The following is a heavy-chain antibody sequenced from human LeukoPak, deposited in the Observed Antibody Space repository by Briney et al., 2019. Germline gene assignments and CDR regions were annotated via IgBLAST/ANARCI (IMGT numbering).Heavy chain of an antibody. J-gene: IGHJ4*02. V-gene: IGHV1-69*04. CDR3: ARWLELPFVTGLEY. CDR1: GGTFSSYA. CDR2: IIPILGIA. D-gene: IGHD1-7*01. Sequence: SVKVSCKASGGTFSSYAISWVRQAPGQGLEWMGRIIPILGIANYAQKFQGRVTITAGKSTSTAYMELSSLRSEDTAVYYCARWLELPFVTGLEYWGQGTLVTVSS.